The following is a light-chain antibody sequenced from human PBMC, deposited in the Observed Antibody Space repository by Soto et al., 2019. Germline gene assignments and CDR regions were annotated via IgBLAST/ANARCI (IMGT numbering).Light chain of an antibody. J-gene: IGLJ1*01. Sequence: QSALTQPPSVSGSPGQSVTISCTGTSSDVGSYNRVSWYQQPPGTAPKLMIYEVSNRPSGVPDRFSGSKSGNTASLTISGLQAEDEAEYYCTSYTSSSTFVFGTGTKLTVL. CDR2: EVS. CDR3: TSYTSSSTFV. V-gene: IGLV2-18*02. CDR1: SSDVGSYNR.